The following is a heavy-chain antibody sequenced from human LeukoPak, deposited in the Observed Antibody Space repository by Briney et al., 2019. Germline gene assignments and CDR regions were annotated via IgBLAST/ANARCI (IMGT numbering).Heavy chain of an antibody. CDR2: ISGSGGST. J-gene: IGHJ3*02. CDR3: AKGSRYFDWLSSMVAFDI. Sequence: GGSLRLSCAASGFPFNTQDMRWVRQAPGKGLEWVSAISGSGGSTYYADSVKGRFTISRDNSKNTLYLQMNSLRAEDTAVYYCAKGSRYFDWLSSMVAFDIWGQGTMVTVSS. D-gene: IGHD3-9*01. V-gene: IGHV3-23*01. CDR1: GFPFNTQD.